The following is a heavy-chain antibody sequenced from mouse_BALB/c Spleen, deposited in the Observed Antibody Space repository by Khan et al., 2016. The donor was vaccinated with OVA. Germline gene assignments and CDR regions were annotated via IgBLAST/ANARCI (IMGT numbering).Heavy chain of an antibody. D-gene: IGHD1-2*01. V-gene: IGHV1-77*01. Sequence: QVQLQQSGAELARPGASVKLSCTASGYTFTDYYINWVKQRTGQGLEWIGEISPGSGDTYYNEKFKGKATLTADKSSSTAYIQLGSLTSAASAVYFCARRNYFGYTFAYWRQGTLVAVSA. CDR3: ARRNYFGYTFAY. CDR2: ISPGSGDT. CDR1: GYTFTDYY. J-gene: IGHJ3*01.